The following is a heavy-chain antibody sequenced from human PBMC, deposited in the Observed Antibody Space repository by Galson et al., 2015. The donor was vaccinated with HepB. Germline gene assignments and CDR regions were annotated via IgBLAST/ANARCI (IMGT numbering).Heavy chain of an antibody. Sequence: VKVSCKASGGTFSSYAISWVRQAPGQGLEWLGGIIPIFGTANYAQKFQGRVTITADESTSTAYMELSSLRSEDTAVYYCARLRVPAALEPNWFDPWGQGTLVTVSS. CDR3: ARLRVPAALEPNWFDP. J-gene: IGHJ5*02. CDR2: IIPIFGTA. D-gene: IGHD2-2*01. V-gene: IGHV1-69*13. CDR1: GGTFSSYA.